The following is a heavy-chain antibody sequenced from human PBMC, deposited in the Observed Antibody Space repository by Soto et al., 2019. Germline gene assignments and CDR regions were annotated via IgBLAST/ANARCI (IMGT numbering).Heavy chain of an antibody. CDR3: ARENKDVNKSTSISSGFHGMDV. V-gene: IGHV3-21*01. J-gene: IGHJ6*02. CDR1: GFTFRSHS. Sequence: NPGGSLRLSCEVSGFTFRSHSMNWVRQAPGRGLEWVASISTSSSFIYYGDSVRGRFIISRDNAKNSLDLQMDSLRVEDTAVYYCARENKDVNKSTSISSGFHGMDVWGQGITVTVSS. D-gene: IGHD2-2*01. CDR2: ISTSSSFI.